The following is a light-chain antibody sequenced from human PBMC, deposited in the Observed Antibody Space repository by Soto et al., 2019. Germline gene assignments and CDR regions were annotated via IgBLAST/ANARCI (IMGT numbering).Light chain of an antibody. V-gene: IGKV1-39*01. CDR3: QQSFSSPWT. CDR1: ESIRRY. Sequence: DIQMTQSPSSLSASGGDRVTITCRASESIRRYLNWYQQKPGKAPKVLIFGASNLQGGVPSRFSGSGSGTDFTLTISSLEPEDSATYYCQQSFSSPWTFGQGTKVEIK. CDR2: GAS. J-gene: IGKJ1*01.